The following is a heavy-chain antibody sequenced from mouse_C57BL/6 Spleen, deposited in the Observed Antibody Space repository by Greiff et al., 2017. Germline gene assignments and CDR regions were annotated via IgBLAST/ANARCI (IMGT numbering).Heavy chain of an antibody. CDR2: INPSSGYT. CDR3: ARSTMATTGGFDY. Sequence: VQLVESGAELARPGASVKMSCKASGYTFTSYTMHWVKQRPGQGLEWIGYINPSSGYTKYNQKFKDKATLTADKSSSTAYMQLSSLTSEDSAVYCCARSTMATTGGFDYWGQGTTLTVSS. D-gene: IGHD2-2*01. J-gene: IGHJ2*01. CDR1: GYTFTSYT. V-gene: IGHV1-4*01.